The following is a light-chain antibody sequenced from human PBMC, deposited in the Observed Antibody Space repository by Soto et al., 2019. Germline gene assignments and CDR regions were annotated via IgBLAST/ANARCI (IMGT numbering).Light chain of an antibody. CDR1: QSVSSY. Sequence: EIVLTQSPATLSLYQGERATLSRRASQSVSSYLAGYQQKPGKAPRLLIYDASNRATGIPARFSGSGSVTDFTLNISRLEPEDFAGYYCQQRSTWPRGSTVRQVTRLEIK. V-gene: IGKV3-11*01. J-gene: IGKJ5*01. CDR2: DAS. CDR3: QQRSTWPRGST.